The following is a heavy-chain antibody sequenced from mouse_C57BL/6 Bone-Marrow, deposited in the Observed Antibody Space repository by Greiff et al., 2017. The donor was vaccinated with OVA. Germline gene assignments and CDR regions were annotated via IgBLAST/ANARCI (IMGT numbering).Heavy chain of an antibody. Sequence: QVQLKESGAELVKPGASVKLSCKASGYTFTSYWMHWVKQRPGQGLEWIGMIHPNSGSTNYNEKFKSKATLTVDKSSSTAYMQLSSLTSEDSAVYYCARNEAFYYYGSSHGDYWGQGTTLTVSS. D-gene: IGHD1-1*01. CDR3: ARNEAFYYYGSSHGDY. CDR2: IHPNSGST. J-gene: IGHJ2*01. CDR1: GYTFTSYW. V-gene: IGHV1-64*01.